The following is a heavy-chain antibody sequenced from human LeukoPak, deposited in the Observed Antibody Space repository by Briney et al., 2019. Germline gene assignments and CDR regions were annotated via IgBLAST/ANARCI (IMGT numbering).Heavy chain of an antibody. Sequence: GGSLRLSCAGSGFTFSSNALSWVRQAPGKGLEWVSAISGSGGNTYYADSVRGRFTISRDNSKDTLYLQMNTLRAEDTAVYYCATTKQARRYFDYWGQGTLVTVSS. CDR3: ATTKQARRYFDY. CDR1: GFTFSSNA. J-gene: IGHJ4*02. V-gene: IGHV3-23*01. D-gene: IGHD1-1*01. CDR2: ISGSGGNT.